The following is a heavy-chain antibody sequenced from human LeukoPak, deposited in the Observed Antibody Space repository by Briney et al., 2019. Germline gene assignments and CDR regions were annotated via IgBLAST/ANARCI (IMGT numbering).Heavy chain of an antibody. CDR2: IYYSGST. D-gene: IGHD3-22*01. Sequence: SETLSLTCTVSGGSISSYYWSWIRQLPGKGLEWIGYIYYSGSTNYNPSLKSRVTISVDTSKNQFSLKLSSVTAADTAVYYCARREISSGYVYYFDYWGQGTLVTVSS. CDR3: ARREISSGYVYYFDY. V-gene: IGHV4-59*01. CDR1: GGSISSYY. J-gene: IGHJ4*02.